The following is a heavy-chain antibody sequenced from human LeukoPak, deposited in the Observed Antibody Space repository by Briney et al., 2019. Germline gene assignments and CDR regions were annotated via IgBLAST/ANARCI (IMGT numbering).Heavy chain of an antibody. CDR2: IYYSGST. D-gene: IGHD6-13*01. CDR1: GGSISSYY. V-gene: IGHV4-59*01. CDR3: ARDSSSWYGNYFDY. Sequence: SETLSLTCTVSGGSISSYYWSWIRQPPGKGLEWIGYIYYSGSTNYNPPLKSRVTISVDTSKNQFSLKLSSVTAADTAVYYCARDSSSWYGNYFDYWGQGTLVTVSS. J-gene: IGHJ4*02.